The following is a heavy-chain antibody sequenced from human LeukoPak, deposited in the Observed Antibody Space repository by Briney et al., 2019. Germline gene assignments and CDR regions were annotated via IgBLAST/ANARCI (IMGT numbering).Heavy chain of an antibody. CDR3: TRMTAGHDY. D-gene: IGHD2-21*02. V-gene: IGHV4-34*01. CDR2: INHSGYT. Sequence: SETLSLTCAVSGVSFDDYYWSWVRQTPGKGLEWIGEINHSGYTNDSPSLKSRVTLSIDTSRKQFSLNLRSVTVADTSIYYCTRMTAGHDYWGQGTLVTVSS. J-gene: IGHJ4*02. CDR1: GVSFDDYY.